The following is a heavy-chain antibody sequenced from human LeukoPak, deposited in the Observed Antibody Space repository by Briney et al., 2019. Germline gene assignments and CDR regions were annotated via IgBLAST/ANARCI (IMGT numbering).Heavy chain of an antibody. CDR2: IYYSGST. J-gene: IGHJ4*02. Sequence: PSETLSLTCTVSDVSISSSTYYWGWIRQPPGKGLEWIGTIYYSGSTYYNPSLKSRVTISVDTSKNQFSLNLNSVTAADTAVYYCVRVVWKFIVVTYFDYWGQGTLVTVSS. D-gene: IGHD3-22*01. CDR3: VRVVWKFIVVTYFDY. CDR1: DVSISSSTYY. V-gene: IGHV4-39*07.